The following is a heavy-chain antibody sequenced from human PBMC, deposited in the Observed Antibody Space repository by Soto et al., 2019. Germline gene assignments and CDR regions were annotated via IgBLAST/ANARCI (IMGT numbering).Heavy chain of an antibody. V-gene: IGHV1-69*13. CDR1: GGTFSSYA. J-gene: IGHJ6*02. Sequence: SVKVSCKASGGTFSSYAISWVRQAPGQGLEWMGGIIPIFGTANYAQKFQGRVTITADESTSTAYMELSSLRSEDTAVYYCARAQPYGDYPPYFYGMDVWGQGTTVTVSS. D-gene: IGHD4-17*01. CDR2: IIPIFGTA. CDR3: ARAQPYGDYPPYFYGMDV.